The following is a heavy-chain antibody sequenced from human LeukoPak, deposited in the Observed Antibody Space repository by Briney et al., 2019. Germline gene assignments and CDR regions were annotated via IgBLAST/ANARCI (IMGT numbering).Heavy chain of an antibody. CDR2: ISSGGTYE. J-gene: IGHJ4*02. D-gene: IGHD3-10*01. CDR1: GFIFSNYA. V-gene: IGHV3-30*01. Sequence: PGGSLRLACAASGFIFSNYAMHWVRQAPGKGLEWVSLISSGGTYEYYADSVKGRFTLSRDNSKNKLYLQLNSLRAEDTAVYYCARDSTYYYDSGSSGPHYFDNWGQGTLVTVSS. CDR3: ARDSTYYYDSGSSGPHYFDN.